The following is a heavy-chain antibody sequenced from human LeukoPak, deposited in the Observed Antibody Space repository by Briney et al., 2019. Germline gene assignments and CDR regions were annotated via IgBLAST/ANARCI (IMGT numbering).Heavy chain of an antibody. D-gene: IGHD3-22*01. CDR3: ARAPYDSSGSDAFDI. J-gene: IGHJ3*02. CDR1: GDSISSGGYY. V-gene: IGHV4-34*01. Sequence: PSETLSLTCAVSGDSISSGGYYWSWIRQPPGKGLEWIGEINHSGSTNYNPSLKSRVTISVDTSKNQFSLKLSSVTAADTAVYYCARAPYDSSGSDAFDIWGQGTMVTVSS. CDR2: INHSGST.